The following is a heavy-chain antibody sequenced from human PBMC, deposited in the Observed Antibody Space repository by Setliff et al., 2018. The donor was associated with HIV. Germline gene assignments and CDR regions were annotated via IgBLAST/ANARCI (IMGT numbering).Heavy chain of an antibody. Sequence: PSETLSLTCTVSGGSINSTSYYWGWIRQPPGNGLEWIGSIYHTGSTYYKPSLKSRVTISVDTSKNQFSLRLSSVTAADTAVYYCAREQPYYNFWSGYYSNWFDPWGQGTLVTVSS. J-gene: IGHJ5*02. V-gene: IGHV4-39*02. D-gene: IGHD3-3*01. CDR1: GGSINSTSYY. CDR2: IYHTGST. CDR3: AREQPYYNFWSGYYSNWFDP.